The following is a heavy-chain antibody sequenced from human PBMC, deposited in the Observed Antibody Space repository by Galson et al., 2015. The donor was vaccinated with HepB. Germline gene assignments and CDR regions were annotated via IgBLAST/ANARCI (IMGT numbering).Heavy chain of an antibody. Sequence: SLRLSCAASEFTFSSYAMNWVRQAPGKGLEWVSAISGSGGSTYYADSVKGRFTISRDNSKNTLYLQMNSLRAEDTAVYFCTKAGAVAGALHFDYWGQGTLVTVSS. D-gene: IGHD6-19*01. CDR2: ISGSGGST. CDR3: TKAGAVAGALHFDY. V-gene: IGHV3-23*01. J-gene: IGHJ4*02. CDR1: EFTFSSYA.